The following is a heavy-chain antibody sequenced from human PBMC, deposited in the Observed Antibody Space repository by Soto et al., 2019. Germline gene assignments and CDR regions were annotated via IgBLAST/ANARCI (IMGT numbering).Heavy chain of an antibody. D-gene: IGHD6-6*01. Sequence: SHTLSLTCAISGYSVSGNSAALNWIRQSPSRGLEWLGRTYYRSKWYNDYAVSVKSRITINPDTSKNQFSLQLNSVTPEDTAVYYCARDRGASSSSGYYYGMDVWGQGTRPPSP. CDR3: ARDRGASSSSGYYYGMDV. CDR1: GYSVSGNSAA. V-gene: IGHV6-1*01. J-gene: IGHJ6*02. CDR2: TYYRSKWYN.